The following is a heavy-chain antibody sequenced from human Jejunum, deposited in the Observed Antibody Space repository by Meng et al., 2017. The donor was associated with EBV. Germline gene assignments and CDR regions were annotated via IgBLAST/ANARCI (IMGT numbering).Heavy chain of an antibody. V-gene: IGHV4-30-2*01. CDR1: GGSISSGGYS. CDR2: IYYSGSA. CDR3: ARGAYFDY. J-gene: IGHJ4*02. Sequence: QLHRQESGSGLVKPSETLSLTCAVSGGSISSGGYSWHWIRQPPGKGLQWIGYIYYSGSAFYNPSLKSRVTLSVDRSKNQFSLNLSSVTAADTAVYYCARGAYFDYWGQGTLVTVSS.